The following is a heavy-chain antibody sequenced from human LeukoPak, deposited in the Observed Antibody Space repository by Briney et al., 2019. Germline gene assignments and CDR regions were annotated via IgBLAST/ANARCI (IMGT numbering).Heavy chain of an antibody. CDR3: AKDGIRYYYDSSGYYGDY. CDR2: ISYEGSNE. J-gene: IGHJ4*02. D-gene: IGHD3-22*01. CDR1: GFTFSSYS. V-gene: IGHV3-30*18. Sequence: GGSLRLSCAASGFTFSSYSMNWVRQAPGKGLEWVAVISYEGSNEYYADSVKGRFTISRDNSKNTLYLQMTSLRAEDTAVYYCAKDGIRYYYDSSGYYGDYWGQGTLVTVSS.